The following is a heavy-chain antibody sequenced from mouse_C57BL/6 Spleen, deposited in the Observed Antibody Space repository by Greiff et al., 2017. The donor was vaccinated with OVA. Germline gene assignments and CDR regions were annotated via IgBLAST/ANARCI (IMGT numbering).Heavy chain of an antibody. CDR2: ISDGGSYT. CDR3: ARVDSNWYFDV. CDR1: GFTFSSYA. D-gene: IGHD2-5*01. J-gene: IGHJ1*03. V-gene: IGHV5-4*01. Sequence: EVQVVESGGGLVKPGGSLKLSCAASGFTFSSYAMSWVRQTPEKRLEWVATISDGGSYTYYPDNVKGRFTISRDNAKNNLYLQMSHLKSEDTAMYYCARVDSNWYFDVWGTGTTVTVSS.